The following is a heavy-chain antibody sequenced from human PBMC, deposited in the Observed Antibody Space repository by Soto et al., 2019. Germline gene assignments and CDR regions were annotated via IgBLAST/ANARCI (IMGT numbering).Heavy chain of an antibody. D-gene: IGHD3-10*01. CDR3: AKDMVRGVIIGVGFDY. J-gene: IGHJ4*02. V-gene: IGHV3-43*01. Sequence: GGSLRLSCAASGFTFDDYTMHWVRQAPGKGLEWVSLISWDGGSTYYADSVKGRFTISRDNSKNSLYLQMNSLRTEDTALYYCAKDMVRGVIIGVGFDYWGQGTLVTVSS. CDR2: ISWDGGST. CDR1: GFTFDDYT.